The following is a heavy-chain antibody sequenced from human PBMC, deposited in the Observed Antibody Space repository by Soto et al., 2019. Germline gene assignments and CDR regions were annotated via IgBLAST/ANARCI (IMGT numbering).Heavy chain of an antibody. Sequence: QVQLGQSGAEVKKPGSSVKVSCKASGGSFTSYTVSWVRQAPGQGLEWMGRITPVIGLASYAQKFQGRVTFTAYQSTTTVYMDLTSLTSDDTAVYYFATESASGYDLDSWGQGTLVTVSS. CDR2: ITPVIGLA. CDR3: ATESASGYDLDS. J-gene: IGHJ4*02. CDR1: GGSFTSYT. V-gene: IGHV1-69*08. D-gene: IGHD5-12*01.